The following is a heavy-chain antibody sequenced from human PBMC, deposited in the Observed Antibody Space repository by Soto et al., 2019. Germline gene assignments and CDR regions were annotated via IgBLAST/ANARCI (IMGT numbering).Heavy chain of an antibody. D-gene: IGHD3-3*01. CDR3: ARHKPYFYFWSGYQNWFDP. J-gene: IGHJ5*02. CDR1: GGSISSSSYY. CDR2: IYYSGST. Sequence: SETLSLTCTVSGGSISSSSYYWGWIRQPPGKGLEWIGSIYYSGSTYYNPSLKSRVTISVDTSKNQFSLKLSSVTAADTAVYYCARHKPYFYFWSGYQNWFDPWGQGTLVTVSS. V-gene: IGHV4-39*01.